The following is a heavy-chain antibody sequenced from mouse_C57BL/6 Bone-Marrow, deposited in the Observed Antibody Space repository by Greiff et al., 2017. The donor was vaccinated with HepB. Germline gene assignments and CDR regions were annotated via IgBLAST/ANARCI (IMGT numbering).Heavy chain of an antibody. J-gene: IGHJ3*01. V-gene: IGHV1-42*01. Sequence: VQLKESGPELVKPGASVKISCKASGYSFTGYYMNWVKQSPEKSLEWIGEINPSTGGTTYNQKFKAKATLTVDKSSSTAYMQLKSLTSEDSAVYYCARAPYYGSSYWFAYWGQGTLVTVSA. CDR2: INPSTGGT. D-gene: IGHD1-1*01. CDR3: ARAPYYGSSYWFAY. CDR1: GYSFTGYY.